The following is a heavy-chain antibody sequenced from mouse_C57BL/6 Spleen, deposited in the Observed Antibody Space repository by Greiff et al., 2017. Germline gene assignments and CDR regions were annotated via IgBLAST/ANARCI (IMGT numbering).Heavy chain of an antibody. CDR1: GYTFTDYY. CDR2: INPNNGGT. J-gene: IGHJ3*01. CDR3: ARREGYYDYEGGFAY. V-gene: IGHV1-26*01. D-gene: IGHD2-4*01. Sequence: VQLQQSGPELVKPGASVKISCKASGYTFTDYYMNWVKQSHGKSLEWIGDINPNNGGTSYNQKFKGKATLTVDKSSSTAYMELRSLTSEDSAVYYCARREGYYDYEGGFAYWGQGTLVTVSA.